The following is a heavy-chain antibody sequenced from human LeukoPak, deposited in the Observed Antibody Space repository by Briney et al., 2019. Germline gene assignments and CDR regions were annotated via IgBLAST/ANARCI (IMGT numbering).Heavy chain of an antibody. D-gene: IGHD6-19*01. CDR2: IYSGGST. Sequence: LPGGSLRPSCAASGFTVSSNYMSWVRQAPGKGLEWVSIIYSGGSTYYADSVKGRFTISRDNSKNTLYLQMNSLRAEDTAVYYCARDRVGSGWYLDYWGQGTLVTVSS. J-gene: IGHJ4*02. CDR3: ARDRVGSGWYLDY. V-gene: IGHV3-53*01. CDR1: GFTVSSNY.